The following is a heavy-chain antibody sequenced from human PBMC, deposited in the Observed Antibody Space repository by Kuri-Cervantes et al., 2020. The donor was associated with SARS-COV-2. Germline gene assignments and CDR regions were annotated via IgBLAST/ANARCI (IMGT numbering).Heavy chain of an antibody. D-gene: IGHD4-17*01. V-gene: IGHV5-51*01. CDR2: ISPVDSEA. Sequence: GESLKISCESSGDSFTSYWIAWVRQMPGRGQEWMGSISPVDSEAIYSPSFEGQVTMSVDKSIRTAYLHWSSLKASDTATYYCTRQNYGDYSDGDYWGQGTLVTVSS. J-gene: IGHJ4*02. CDR3: TRQNYGDYSDGDY. CDR1: GDSFTSYW.